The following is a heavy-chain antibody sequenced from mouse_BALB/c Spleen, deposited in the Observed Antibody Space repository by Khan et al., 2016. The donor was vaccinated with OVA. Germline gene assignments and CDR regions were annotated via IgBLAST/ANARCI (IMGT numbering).Heavy chain of an antibody. V-gene: IGHV5-6-5*01. CDR2: ISSGGST. D-gene: IGHD2-14*01. CDR3: AREAYRYYEYYCDY. Sequence: EVQLVESGGDLVKPGGSLKLSCAASGFTFSSYVMSWVRQTPEKRLEWVASISSGGSTYYPDSVKGRFTISRDNARNILFLQMSSLRSEDTAMNNSAREAYRYYEYYCDYWGQGTTLTVAS. J-gene: IGHJ2*01. CDR1: GFTFSSYV.